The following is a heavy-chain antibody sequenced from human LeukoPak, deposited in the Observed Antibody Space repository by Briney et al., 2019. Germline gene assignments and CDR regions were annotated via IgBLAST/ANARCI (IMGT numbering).Heavy chain of an antibody. Sequence: PGGSLRLSCAASGFTFSSYAMSWVRQAPGRGLEWVSAISGSGGSTYYADSVKGRFTISRDNSKNTLYLQMNSLRAEDTAVYYCAPWGVVPAAVDYWGQGTLVTVSS. V-gene: IGHV3-23*01. CDR3: APWGVVPAAVDY. CDR1: GFTFSSYA. D-gene: IGHD2-2*01. CDR2: ISGSGGST. J-gene: IGHJ4*02.